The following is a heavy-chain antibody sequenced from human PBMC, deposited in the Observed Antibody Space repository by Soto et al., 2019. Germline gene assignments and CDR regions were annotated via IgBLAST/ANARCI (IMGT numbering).Heavy chain of an antibody. CDR2: IYYSGST. D-gene: IGHD3-22*01. J-gene: IGHJ4*02. CDR3: ATYYDSSGYYDY. Sequence: ASETLSLTCTVSGGSISSGGYYWSWIRQHPGKGLEWIGYIYYSGSTYYNPSLKSRVTISVDTSKNQFSLKLSSVTAADTAVYYCATYYDSSGYYDYWGQGTLVTVSS. V-gene: IGHV4-31*03. CDR1: GGSISSGGYY.